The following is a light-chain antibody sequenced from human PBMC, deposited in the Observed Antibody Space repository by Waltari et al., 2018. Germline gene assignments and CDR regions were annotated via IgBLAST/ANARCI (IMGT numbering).Light chain of an antibody. V-gene: IGLV1-47*01. CDR3: AVWDDSLNGLV. Sequence: QSVVTQPPSASGTPGQRVTISCSGSSSNIGSNYVYWFQQLPGTAPKLFIYMNNQRPSGVPDRFSASKSGTSVSVAISGLRSEDEADYYCAVWDDSLNGLVFGGGTKLTVL. CDR1: SSNIGSNY. CDR2: MNN. J-gene: IGLJ3*02.